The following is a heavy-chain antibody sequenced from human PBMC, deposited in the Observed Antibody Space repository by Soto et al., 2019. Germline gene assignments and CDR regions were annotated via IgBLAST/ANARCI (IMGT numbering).Heavy chain of an antibody. J-gene: IGHJ6*02. CDR3: ARGPDSDIVTDYYTFGMDV. CDR1: GYTFTSYD. D-gene: IGHD3-9*01. CDR2: MNPNSGNT. Sequence: ASVKVSCKASGYTFTSYDINWVRQATGQGLEWMGWMNPNSGNTGYAQKFQGRVTMTRNTSISTAYMDLSSLRSEDTAVYYFARGPDSDIVTDYYTFGMDVWGQETTVTFSS. V-gene: IGHV1-8*01.